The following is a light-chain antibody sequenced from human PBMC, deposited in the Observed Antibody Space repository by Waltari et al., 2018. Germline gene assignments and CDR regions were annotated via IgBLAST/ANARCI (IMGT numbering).Light chain of an antibody. V-gene: IGLV1-47*01. J-gene: IGLJ3*02. CDR3: AAWDDSLSGGV. Sequence: QSVLTQPPSASGTPGQRVTISCSGSSSNIGSNYVYWYQPLPGTAPKLLIYRNNQRPSGVPDRFSGAKSGTSASLAISGLRSEDEADYYCAAWDDSLSGGVFGGGTKLTVL. CDR2: RNN. CDR1: SSNIGSNY.